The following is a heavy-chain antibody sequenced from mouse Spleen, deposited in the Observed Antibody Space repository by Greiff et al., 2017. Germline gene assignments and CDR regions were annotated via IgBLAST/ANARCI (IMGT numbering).Heavy chain of an antibody. D-gene: IGHD1-1*01. CDR3: ARSGYGSSWGFAY. CDR2: ISYSGST. V-gene: IGHV3-8*01. CDR1: GYSITSDY. Sequence: EVNVVESGPGLAKPSQTLSLTCSVTGYSITSDYWNWIRKFPGNKLEYMGYISYSGSTYYNPSLKSRISITRDTSKNQYYLQLNSVTTEDTATYYCARSGYGSSWGFAYWGQGTLVTVSA. J-gene: IGHJ3*01.